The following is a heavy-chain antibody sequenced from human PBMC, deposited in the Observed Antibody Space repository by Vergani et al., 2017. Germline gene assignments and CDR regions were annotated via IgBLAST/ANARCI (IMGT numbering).Heavy chain of an antibody. CDR3: ARHPPPGSDPPPLFDY. CDR1: GYSFTSYW. Sequence: EVQLVQSGAEVKKPGESLRISCKGSGYSFTSYWISWVRQMPGKGLEWMGRIDPSDSYTNYSPSFQGHVTISADKSISTAYLQWSSLKASDTAMYYCARHPPPGSDPPPLFDYGGQGTLVTGSS. V-gene: IGHV5-10-1*03. J-gene: IGHJ4*02. D-gene: IGHD1-26*01. CDR2: IDPSDSYT.